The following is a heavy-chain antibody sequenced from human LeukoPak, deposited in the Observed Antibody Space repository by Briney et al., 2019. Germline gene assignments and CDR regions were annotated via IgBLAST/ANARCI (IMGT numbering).Heavy chain of an antibody. J-gene: IGHJ5*02. CDR2: ISAYNGNT. V-gene: IGHV1-18*01. D-gene: IGHD2-2*01. Sequence: ASVKVSCKASGHTFTSYGISWVRQAPGQGLEWMGWISAYNGNTNYAQKLQGRVTMTTDTSTSTAYMELRSLRSDDTAVYYCARGPKCNGYCSSTSCEVCWFDPWGQGTLVTVSS. CDR1: GHTFTSYG. CDR3: ARGPKCNGYCSSTSCEVCWFDP.